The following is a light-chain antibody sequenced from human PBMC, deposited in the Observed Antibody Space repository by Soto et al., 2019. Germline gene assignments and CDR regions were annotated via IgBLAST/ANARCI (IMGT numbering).Light chain of an antibody. CDR2: EGS. CDR1: SSDVGSYNL. CDR3: CSYAGSSTPVV. V-gene: IGLV2-23*01. J-gene: IGLJ2*01. Sequence: QAALTQPASVSGSPGQSLTISCTGTSSDVGSYNLFSWYQQHPGKAPKLMIYEGSKRPSGVSNRFSGSKSGNTASLTISGLQAEDEADYYCCSYAGSSTPVVFGGGTKLTVL.